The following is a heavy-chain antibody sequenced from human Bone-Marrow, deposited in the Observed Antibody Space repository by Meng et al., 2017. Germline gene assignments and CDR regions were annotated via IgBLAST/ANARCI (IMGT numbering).Heavy chain of an antibody. CDR1: GFTFSSYS. CDR2: ISSSSSYI. D-gene: IGHD3-9*01. CDR3: ARDLLDDILTGYYPPWANNWFDP. Sequence: ESLKISCAASGFTFSSYSMNWVRQAPGKGLEWVSSISSSSSYIYYADSVKGRFTISRDNAKNSLYLQMNSLRAEDTAVYYCARDLLDDILTGYYPPWANNWFDPWGQGTLVTVSS. V-gene: IGHV3-21*01. J-gene: IGHJ5*02.